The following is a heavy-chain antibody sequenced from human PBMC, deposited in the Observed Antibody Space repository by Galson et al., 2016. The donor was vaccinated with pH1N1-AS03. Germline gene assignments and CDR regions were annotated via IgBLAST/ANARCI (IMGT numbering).Heavy chain of an antibody. CDR1: GFSLTTSAVG. J-gene: IGHJ4*02. D-gene: IGHD3-9*01. CDR2: IYWDDDK. Sequence: PALVKPTQTLTLTCTFSGFSLTTSAVGVVWIRQPPGKALEWLALIYWDDDKRYNSSLKSRLTITKDTSKSQVVLTMTNMDPVDTATYHVALTAGWLPEFWGQGTLVTV. CDR3: ALTAGWLPEF. V-gene: IGHV2-5*02.